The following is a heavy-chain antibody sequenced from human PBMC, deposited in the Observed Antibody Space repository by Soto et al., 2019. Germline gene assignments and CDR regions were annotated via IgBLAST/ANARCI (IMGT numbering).Heavy chain of an antibody. J-gene: IGHJ5*02. Sequence: PSETLSLTCTVSDGSISSYYWSWIRQPPGKGLEWIGYIYYSGSTNYNPSLKSRVTISVDTSKNQFSLKLSSVTAADTAVYYCARVGQKYYDFWSGRLADWFDPWGQGTLVTVSS. D-gene: IGHD3-3*01. V-gene: IGHV4-59*01. CDR2: IYYSGST. CDR1: DGSISSYY. CDR3: ARVGQKYYDFWSGRLADWFDP.